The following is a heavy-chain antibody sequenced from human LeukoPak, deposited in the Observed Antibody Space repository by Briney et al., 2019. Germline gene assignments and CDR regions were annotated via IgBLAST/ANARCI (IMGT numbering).Heavy chain of an antibody. CDR3: ARDKGLRYFESYDY. CDR2: ISSRSSYI. Sequence: PGGSLRLSCAASGFTFSNAWMSWVRQAPGKGLEWVSSISSRSSYIYYADSVKGRFTISRDNAKNSLYLQMNSLRAEDTAVYYCARDKGLRYFESYDYWGQGTLVTVSS. CDR1: GFTFSNAW. D-gene: IGHD3-9*01. J-gene: IGHJ4*02. V-gene: IGHV3-21*01.